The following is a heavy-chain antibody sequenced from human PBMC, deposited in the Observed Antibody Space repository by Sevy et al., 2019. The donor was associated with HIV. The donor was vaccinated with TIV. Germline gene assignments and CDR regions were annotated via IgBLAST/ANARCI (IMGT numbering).Heavy chain of an antibody. J-gene: IGHJ4*02. Sequence: GGSLRLSCAASGFTFSKYWMGWVRQAPGKGLEWVANIKQDAGQKYYVDSVKGRFTNSRNNAKNALNLQMNSLRAEDTAVYFCARDDGNYYFHYWGQGTLVTVSS. CDR1: GFTFSKYW. V-gene: IGHV3-7*01. D-gene: IGHD1-7*01. CDR3: ARDDGNYYFHY. CDR2: IKQDAGQK.